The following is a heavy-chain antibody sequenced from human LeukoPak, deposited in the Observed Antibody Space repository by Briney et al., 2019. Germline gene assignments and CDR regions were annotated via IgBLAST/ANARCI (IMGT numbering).Heavy chain of an antibody. V-gene: IGHV4-59*01. D-gene: IGHD6-13*01. CDR1: GGSLSSYY. J-gene: IGHJ3*01. CDR3: ARISSSNWYNERGGFDV. Sequence: SETLSLTCTVSGGSLSSYYWSWVRQPPGKGLEWVGFVYYTGSTNYSPSLKSRVTISVDTSKNQFSLKLRSVTAADTAVYYCARISSSNWYNERGGFDVWGQGTMVTVSS. CDR2: VYYTGST.